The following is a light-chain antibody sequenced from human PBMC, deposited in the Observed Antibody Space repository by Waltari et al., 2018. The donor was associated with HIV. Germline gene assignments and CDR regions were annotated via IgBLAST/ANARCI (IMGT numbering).Light chain of an antibody. CDR2: AGS. V-gene: IGLV2-23*01. Sequence: QSALTQPASVSGSPGQSSTISCTGTSSDLGSYNLVSWYQQHPGKAPKLMIYAGSKRPSGVSNRFSGSKSGNTASLTISGLQAEDEADYYCYSYAGSRTGYVFGTGTKVTVL. J-gene: IGLJ1*01. CDR3: YSYAGSRTGYV. CDR1: SSDLGSYNL.